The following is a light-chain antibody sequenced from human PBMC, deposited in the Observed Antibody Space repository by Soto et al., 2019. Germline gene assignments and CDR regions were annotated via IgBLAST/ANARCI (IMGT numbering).Light chain of an antibody. CDR3: QQYGTSPYT. J-gene: IGKJ2*01. CDR2: GAS. V-gene: IGKV3-20*01. Sequence: EIVLTQSPGTLSLSPGERATLSCRASHSVSSNYLAWYQQQPGQAPRLLIHGASRRATGIPDRFSGSGSGTDFPLTISRLELEDFAVYYCQQYGTSPYTFGQGTKLEIK. CDR1: HSVSSNY.